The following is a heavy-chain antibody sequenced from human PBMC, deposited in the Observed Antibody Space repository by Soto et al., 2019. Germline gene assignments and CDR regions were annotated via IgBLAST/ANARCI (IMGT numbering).Heavy chain of an antibody. CDR2: MSPNSGNT. D-gene: IGHD4-17*01. J-gene: IGHJ4*02. CDR1: GYTFTNYD. V-gene: IGHV1-8*01. CDR3: ARRGGDYEF. Sequence: QVQLVQSGAEVKKPGASVKVSCKASGYTFTNYDIYWVRQAAGQGREWRGWMSPNSGNTGYVQKFQGSVTMTRSTSINTAYMELSSLRYEDTTIYFCARRGGDYEFWGQGTLVPVSS.